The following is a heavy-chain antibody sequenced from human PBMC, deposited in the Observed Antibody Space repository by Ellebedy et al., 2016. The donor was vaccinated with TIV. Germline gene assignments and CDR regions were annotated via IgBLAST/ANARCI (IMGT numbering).Heavy chain of an antibody. Sequence: SETLSLTXTVSGYSISSGYYWGWIRQPPGKGLEWIGSIYHSGSTYYNPSLKSRVTISVDTSKNQFSLKLSSVTAADTAVYYCARITMIVVVITEDYFDYWGQGTLVTVSS. CDR1: GYSISSGYY. CDR3: ARITMIVVVITEDYFDY. D-gene: IGHD3-22*01. V-gene: IGHV4-38-2*02. J-gene: IGHJ4*02. CDR2: IYHSGST.